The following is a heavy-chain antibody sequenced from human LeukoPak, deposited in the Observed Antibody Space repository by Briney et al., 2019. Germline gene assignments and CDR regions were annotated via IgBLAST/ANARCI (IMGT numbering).Heavy chain of an antibody. CDR2: IKTDGSST. V-gene: IGHV3-74*01. Sequence: GGSLRLSCAASGFTFSSYWMHWVRQAPGKGLVWVSHIKTDGSSTNYADSVKGRFTISRDNSKNTLYLQMNSLRAEDTAVYYCAKDSEYGRFDYWGQGTLVTVSS. CDR3: AKDSEYGRFDY. J-gene: IGHJ4*02. D-gene: IGHD2/OR15-2a*01. CDR1: GFTFSSYW.